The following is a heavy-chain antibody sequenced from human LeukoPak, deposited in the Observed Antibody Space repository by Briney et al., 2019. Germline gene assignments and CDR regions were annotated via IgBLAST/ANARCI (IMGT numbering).Heavy chain of an antibody. CDR1: GGTFSSYA. D-gene: IGHD3-10*01. V-gene: IGHV1-69*04. J-gene: IGHJ5*02. Sequence: SVKVSRKASGGTFSSYAISWVRQAPGQGLEWMGRIIPIFGIANYAQKFQGRVTITADKSTSTAYMELSSLRSEDTAVYYCARDLGYGSGSYFPNWFDPWGQGTLVTVSS. CDR3: ARDLGYGSGSYFPNWFDP. CDR2: IIPIFGIA.